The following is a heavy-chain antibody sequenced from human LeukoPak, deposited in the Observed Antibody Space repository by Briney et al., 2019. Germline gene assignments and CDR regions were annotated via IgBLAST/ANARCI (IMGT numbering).Heavy chain of an antibody. Sequence: GGSLRLSCAASGFTFSSYAMSWVRQAPGKGLEWVSAISGSGGSTYYADSVKGRFTISRDNSKNTLNLQMNSLRTEDTAVYFCARGGTSSSWYVDYWGQGTLVTVSS. J-gene: IGHJ4*02. V-gene: IGHV3-23*01. CDR3: ARGGTSSSWYVDY. CDR2: ISGSGGST. CDR1: GFTFSSYA. D-gene: IGHD6-13*01.